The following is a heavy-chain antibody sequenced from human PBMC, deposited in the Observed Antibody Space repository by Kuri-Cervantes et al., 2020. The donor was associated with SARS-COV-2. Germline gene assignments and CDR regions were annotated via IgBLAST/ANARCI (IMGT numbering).Heavy chain of an antibody. Sequence: GGSWRPTVAAFGFSFSTYWMTGVRQAPGIGLEWVANIKQDGSEEYSVDSVKGRFIISRDNARASLYLQTNSLRAEDTAVYYCARVDQYGSGNYYNPSYYYGINVWGQGTMVTVSS. CDR2: IKQDGSEE. J-gene: IGHJ6*02. CDR1: GFSFSTYW. V-gene: IGHV3-7*05. D-gene: IGHD3-10*01. CDR3: ARVDQYGSGNYYNPSYYYGINV.